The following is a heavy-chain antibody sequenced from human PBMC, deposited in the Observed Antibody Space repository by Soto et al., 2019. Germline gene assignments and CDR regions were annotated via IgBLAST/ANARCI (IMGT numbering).Heavy chain of an antibody. Sequence: GGSLRLSCAASGSTFSSYAMSWVRQAPGKGLEWVSAISGSGGSTYYADSVKGRFTISRDNSKNTLYLQMNSLRAEDTAVYYCARRPGQWLVRGFDYWGQGTLVTVSS. CDR3: ARRPGQWLVRGFDY. V-gene: IGHV3-23*01. D-gene: IGHD6-19*01. J-gene: IGHJ4*02. CDR1: GSTFSSYA. CDR2: ISGSGGST.